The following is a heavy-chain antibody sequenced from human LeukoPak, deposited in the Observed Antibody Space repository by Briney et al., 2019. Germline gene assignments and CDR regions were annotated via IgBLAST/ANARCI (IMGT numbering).Heavy chain of an antibody. V-gene: IGHV1-3*01. D-gene: IGHD5-18*01. CDR1: GYTFTSYA. Sequence: ASVKVSCKASGYTFTSYAMHWVRQAPGQRLEWMGWINAGNGNTKYSQKFQGRVTITRDTSASTVYMELSSLRSEDTAVYYCAGSVDTDIDYWGQGTLVTVSS. J-gene: IGHJ4*02. CDR2: INAGNGNT. CDR3: AGSVDTDIDY.